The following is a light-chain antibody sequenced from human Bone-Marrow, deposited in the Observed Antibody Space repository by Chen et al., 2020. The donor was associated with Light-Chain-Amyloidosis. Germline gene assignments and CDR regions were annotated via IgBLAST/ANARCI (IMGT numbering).Light chain of an antibody. J-gene: IGLJ2*01. CDR2: EVT. Sequence: QSALTQPASVSGSPGQSITISCTGTSSDVGSYNLFSWYQQHPGKAPQLMIYEVTKRPSGVSNRFSGSKSGNTASLTISGLQTEDEADYYCCSYAGSSTLVFGGGTKLTVL. CDR3: CSYAGSSTLV. CDR1: SSDVGSYNL. V-gene: IGLV2-23*02.